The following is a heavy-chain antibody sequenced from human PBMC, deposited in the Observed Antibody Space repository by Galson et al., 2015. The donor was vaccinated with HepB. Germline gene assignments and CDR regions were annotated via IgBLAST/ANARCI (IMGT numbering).Heavy chain of an antibody. Sequence: SCKASGGTFSTYAISWVRQAPGHGLEWMGGITPLFGTAKYAQKFQGRVTIPADESTSTAYMELSSRRSEDTAVYYCAREGSAAATNPVDYWGQGTLVTVST. V-gene: IGHV1-69*01. CDR1: GGTFSTYA. D-gene: IGHD6-13*01. CDR2: ITPLFGTA. J-gene: IGHJ4*02. CDR3: AREGSAAATNPVDY.